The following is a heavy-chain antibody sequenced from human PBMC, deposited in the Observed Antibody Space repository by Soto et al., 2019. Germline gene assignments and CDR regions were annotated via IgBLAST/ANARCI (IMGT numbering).Heavy chain of an antibody. Sequence: PGGSLRLSCEASGFIFSAYFMTWVRQAPGKGLEWVSGISGPGSDTDYADSVKGRFTISRDNSKNTLFLQMSSLRVEDTAVYYCAREDGGGPFDYWSQGTLVPVSS. V-gene: IGHV3-23*01. CDR1: GFIFSAYF. J-gene: IGHJ4*02. D-gene: IGHD3-10*01. CDR3: AREDGGGPFDY. CDR2: ISGPGSDT.